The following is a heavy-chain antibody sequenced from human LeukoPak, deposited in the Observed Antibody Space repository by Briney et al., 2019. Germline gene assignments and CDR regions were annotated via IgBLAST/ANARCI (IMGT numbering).Heavy chain of an antibody. V-gene: IGHV1-2*02. CDR2: INPNSGGT. CDR1: GYTFTGYY. Sequence: ASVKVSCKASGYTFTGYYMHWVRQAPGQGLEWMGWINPNSGGTNYAQKFQGRVTMTRDTSISTAYMELSRLRSDDTAVYYCAVYFWSGRGGGDYYYYYMDVWGKGTTVTVSS. CDR3: AVYFWSGRGGGDYYYYYMDV. J-gene: IGHJ6*03. D-gene: IGHD3-3*01.